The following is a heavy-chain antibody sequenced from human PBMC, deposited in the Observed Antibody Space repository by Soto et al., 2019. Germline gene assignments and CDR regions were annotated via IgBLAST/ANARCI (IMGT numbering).Heavy chain of an antibody. D-gene: IGHD1-26*01. CDR3: AHVSGSSGEYGIEV. V-gene: IGHV2-5*02. J-gene: IGHJ6*02. CDR1: GFSLNTYGEG. CDR2: IYWDDDK. Sequence: QITLKESGPTLVKPTQTLTLTCTFSGFSLNTYGEGVGWIRQPPGKALEWLALIYWDDDKRYSPSLKSRLTINNDTSKNHVGVIMTIMAPVETATYYCAHVSGSSGEYGIEVVGHGTTVTVSS.